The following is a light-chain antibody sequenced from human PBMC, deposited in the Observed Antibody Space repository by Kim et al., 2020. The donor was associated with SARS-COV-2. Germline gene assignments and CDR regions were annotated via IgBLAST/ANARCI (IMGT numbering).Light chain of an antibody. J-gene: IGLJ3*02. CDR2: DVT. V-gene: IGLV2-14*04. CDR1: SSDIGAYNY. CDR3: TSYTTSTTWV. Sequence: GQSIAISGTGTSSDIGAYNYVAWYQQHPGKVPKLMIYDVTKRPSGVSDRFSGSKSANTASLTISGLQAEDEADYYCTSYTTSTTWVFGGGTQLTVL.